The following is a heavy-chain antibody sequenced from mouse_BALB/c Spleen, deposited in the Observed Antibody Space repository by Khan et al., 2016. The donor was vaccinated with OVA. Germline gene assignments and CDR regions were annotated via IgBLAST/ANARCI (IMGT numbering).Heavy chain of an antibody. Sequence: EVELVESGGDLVKPGGSLKLSCSASGFTFSTFAMSWVRQTPEKSLEWVATISSGGDYIYYPDSVKGRFTISRANAKNTLYLQMSILRSEDTAMYYCARHNYGPFAYWGQGTLVTVSA. J-gene: IGHJ3*01. CDR3: ARHNYGPFAY. CDR1: GFTFSTFA. CDR2: ISSGGDYI. V-gene: IGHV5-9-3*01. D-gene: IGHD1-1*01.